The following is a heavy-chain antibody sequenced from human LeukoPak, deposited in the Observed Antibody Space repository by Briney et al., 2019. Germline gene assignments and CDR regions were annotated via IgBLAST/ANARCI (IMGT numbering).Heavy chain of an antibody. Sequence: SETLSLSCVASGFPFNGYYWSWIRRAPVKGLEWIWDVSPSGYTRYNPSLQSRVSISVETFDKHISLGLRAVTAADTASDYYARIRCGFGHNACYNHWARGTTVSVDS. CDR3: ARIRCGFGHNACYNH. J-gene: IGHJ4*01. D-gene: IGHD1-14*01. CDR1: GFPFNGYY. CDR2: VSPSGYT. V-gene: IGHV4-34*01.